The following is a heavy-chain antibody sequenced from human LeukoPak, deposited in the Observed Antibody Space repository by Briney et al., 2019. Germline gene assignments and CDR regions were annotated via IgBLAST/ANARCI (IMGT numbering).Heavy chain of an antibody. CDR1: VFTFSNYG. D-gene: IGHD4-17*01. J-gene: IGHJ4*02. CDR3: AKGRSYGDYAKFDY. CDR2: ISGSGDST. V-gene: IGHV3-23*01. Sequence: GGSLRLSCVASVFTFSNYGMSWVRQAPEKGLEWVSAISGSGDSTYYGDSVKGRFTMSRDNSKNTLYLQMNSLRVDDTAVYYCAKGRSYGDYAKFDYWGQGTLVTVSS.